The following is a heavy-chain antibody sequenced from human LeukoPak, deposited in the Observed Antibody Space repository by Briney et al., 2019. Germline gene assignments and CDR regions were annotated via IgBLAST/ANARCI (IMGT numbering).Heavy chain of an antibody. D-gene: IGHD6-6*01. CDR3: ARDPQYSSSSGV. Sequence: GGSLRLSCAASGFTFSSYWMHWVRQAPGKGLEWVANIKLDGTEKYYVDSVKGRFTISRDNAKNSLYLQMNSLRAEDTAVYYCARDPQYSSSSGVWGQGTTVTVSS. CDR2: IKLDGTEK. J-gene: IGHJ6*02. V-gene: IGHV3-7*05. CDR1: GFTFSSYW.